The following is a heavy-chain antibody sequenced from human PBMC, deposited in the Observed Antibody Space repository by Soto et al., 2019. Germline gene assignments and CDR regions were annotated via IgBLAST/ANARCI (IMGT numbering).Heavy chain of an antibody. CDR3: ARDNGYSYGYTLDH. CDR2: IYYSGST. D-gene: IGHD5-18*01. CDR1: GGSITNDDYY. V-gene: IGHV4-30-4*02. J-gene: IGHJ4*02. Sequence: SETLSLTCTVSGGSITNDDYYWSWLRQPPGKGLEWIGYIYYSGSTYYNPSLKSRVTISVDTSKNQFSLKLSSVTAADTAVYYCARDNGYSYGYTLDHWGQGTLVTVSS.